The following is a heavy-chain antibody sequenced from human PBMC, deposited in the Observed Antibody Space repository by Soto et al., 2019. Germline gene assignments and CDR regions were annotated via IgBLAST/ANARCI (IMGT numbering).Heavy chain of an antibody. V-gene: IGHV4-61*01. CDR2: IYYSGST. CDR3: AGRDGYNFAEYFQH. CDR1: GGSVISGSYY. J-gene: IGHJ1*01. Sequence: SETLSLTCTVSGGSVISGSYYWSWIRQPPGKGLEWIGYIYYSGSTNYNPSLKSRVTISVDTSKNQFSLKLSSVTAADTAVYYCAGRDGYNFAEYFQHWGQGTLVTVSS. D-gene: IGHD5-12*01.